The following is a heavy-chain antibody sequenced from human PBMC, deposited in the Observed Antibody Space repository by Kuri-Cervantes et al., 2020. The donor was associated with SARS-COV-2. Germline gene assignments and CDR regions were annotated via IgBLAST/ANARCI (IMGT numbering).Heavy chain of an antibody. J-gene: IGHJ4*02. V-gene: IGHV4-38-2*02. CDR2: IYYSGST. D-gene: IGHD3-3*01. CDR3: ARHPVPSGYSPVFDY. Sequence: SETLSLTCTVSGYSISSGYYWGWIRQPPGKGLEWIGSIYYSGSTYYNPSLKSRVTISVDTSKNQFSLKLSSVTAADTAVYYCARHPVPSGYSPVFDYWGQGTLVTVSS. CDR1: GYSISSGYY.